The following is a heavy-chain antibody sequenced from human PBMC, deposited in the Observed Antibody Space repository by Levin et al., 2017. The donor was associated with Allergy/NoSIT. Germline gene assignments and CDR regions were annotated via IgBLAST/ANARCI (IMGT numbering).Heavy chain of an antibody. V-gene: IGHV4-61*03. D-gene: IGHD5-24*01. CDR3: ARDEIGYKFPLQYFYGMDV. CDR1: GGSVSGVNYY. CDR2: INYSGST. Sequence: TASETLSLTCSVSGGSVSGVNYYWNWIRQPPGKELEWIGYINYSGSTSYNPSLKSRVTISVDASKTHFFLQLTSVTAADTAVYFCARDEIGYKFPLQYFYGMDVWGQGTTVTVSS. J-gene: IGHJ6*02.